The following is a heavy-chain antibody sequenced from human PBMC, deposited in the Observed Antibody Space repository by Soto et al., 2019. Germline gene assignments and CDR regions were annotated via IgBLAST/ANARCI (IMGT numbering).Heavy chain of an antibody. CDR2: VYYTGDT. CDR3: VRQGIDYLHGLVDV. J-gene: IGHJ6*02. V-gene: IGHV4-59*08. CDR1: SGPDRSHN. D-gene: IGHD4-17*01. Sequence: PSETLSLTCTVSSGPDRSHNWGWIRQPPGRGLEWIGYVYYTGDTAYNPSLRGRVTISADTSTNDISLTLNSVTAADTAVYYCVRQGIDYLHGLVDVWGRGTTVTVSS.